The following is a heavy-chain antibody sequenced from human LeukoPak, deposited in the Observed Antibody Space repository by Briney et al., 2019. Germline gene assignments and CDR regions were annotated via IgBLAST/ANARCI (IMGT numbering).Heavy chain of an antibody. CDR3: AKKGQADDNGKPD. V-gene: IGHV3-23*01. Sequence: GGSLRLSCAASGFTFSSYDLSWVRPAPGKGLECVSAIRRGVGSTYYADSVKGRFTISRDNSKNTLYLQMNNLRADDTAVYYCAKKGQADDNGKPDWGQGTLVTVSS. J-gene: IGHJ4*02. CDR1: GFTFSSYD. CDR2: IRRGVGST. D-gene: IGHD1-1*01.